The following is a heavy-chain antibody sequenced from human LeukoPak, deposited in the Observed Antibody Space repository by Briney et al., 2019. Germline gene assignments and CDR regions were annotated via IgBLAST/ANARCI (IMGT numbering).Heavy chain of an antibody. Sequence: GASVKVSCKASGYTFTSYAMHWVRQAPGQRLEWMGWINAGNGNTKYSQKFQGRVTITRDTSASTAYMELSSLRSEDTAVYYCARDHDYYDSSALYGMDVWGQGTTVTVSS. CDR3: ARDHDYYDSSALYGMDV. D-gene: IGHD3-22*01. V-gene: IGHV1-3*01. J-gene: IGHJ6*02. CDR1: GYTFTSYA. CDR2: INAGNGNT.